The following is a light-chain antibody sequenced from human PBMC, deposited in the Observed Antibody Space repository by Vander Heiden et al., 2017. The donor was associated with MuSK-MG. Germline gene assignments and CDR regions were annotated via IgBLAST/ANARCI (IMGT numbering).Light chain of an antibody. J-gene: IGKJ5*01. CDR3: QQSDSPPNT. V-gene: IGKV1-39*01. CDR2: AAS. CDR1: QSTGTF. Sequence: DIQMTQSPTSLSAFVGDRVTITCRASQSTGTFLNWYQQKPGEAPKLLIYAASSLQSGVPSTFSGRGSGTDFTLTITGLQPADIATYYCQQSDSPPNTFSQATLMEIK.